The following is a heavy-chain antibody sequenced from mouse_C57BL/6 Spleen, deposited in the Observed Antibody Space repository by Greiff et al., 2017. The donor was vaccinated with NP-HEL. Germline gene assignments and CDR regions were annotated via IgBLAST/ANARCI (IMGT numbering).Heavy chain of an antibody. V-gene: IGHV5-6*01. Sequence: EVMLVESGGDLVKPGGSLKLSCAASGFTFSSYGMSWVRQTPDKRLEWVATISSGGSYTYYPDSVQGRFTISRDNAKNTLYLQMSSLKSEDTAMYYCARQRNYGSSYVYAMDYWGQGTSVTVSS. D-gene: IGHD1-1*01. CDR1: GFTFSSYG. J-gene: IGHJ4*01. CDR2: ISSGGSYT. CDR3: ARQRNYGSSYVYAMDY.